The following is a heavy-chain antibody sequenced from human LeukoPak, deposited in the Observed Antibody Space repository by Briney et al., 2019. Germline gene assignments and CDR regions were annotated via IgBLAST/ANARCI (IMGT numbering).Heavy chain of an antibody. V-gene: IGHV3-13*01. CDR1: GFTFSSYD. D-gene: IGHD5-12*01. CDR3: ARSLGLVRGYGPNHAFDI. J-gene: IGHJ3*02. CDR2: IGTAGDT. Sequence: GGSLRLSCAASGFTFSSYDMHWVRQATGKGLEWVSAIGTAGDTYYPGSVKGRFTISRENAKNSLYLQMNSLRAGDTAVYYCARSLGLVRGYGPNHAFDIWGQGTMVTVSS.